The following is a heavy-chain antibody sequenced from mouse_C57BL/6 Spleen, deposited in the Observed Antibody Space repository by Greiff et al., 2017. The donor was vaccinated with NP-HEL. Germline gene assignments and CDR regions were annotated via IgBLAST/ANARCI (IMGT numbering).Heavy chain of an antibody. J-gene: IGHJ2*01. D-gene: IGHD1-1*01. Sequence: DVKLVESGGGLVKPGGSLKLSCAASGFTFSDYGMHWVRQAPEKGLEWVAYISSGSSTIYYADTVKGRFTISRDNAKNTLFLQMTSLRSEDTAMYYCASLYYYGSSLDYWGQGTTLTVSS. CDR2: ISSGSSTI. CDR3: ASLYYYGSSLDY. V-gene: IGHV5-17*01. CDR1: GFTFSDYG.